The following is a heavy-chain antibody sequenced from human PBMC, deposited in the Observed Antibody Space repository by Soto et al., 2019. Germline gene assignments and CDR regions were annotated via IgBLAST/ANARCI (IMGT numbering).Heavy chain of an antibody. CDR3: ARDRRLSSYSHFDYYYYGMDV. CDR1: GFTFSSYA. CDR2: ISYDGSNK. Sequence: GGSLRLSCAASGFTFSSYAMHWVRQAPGKGLEWVAVISYDGSNKYYADSVKGRFTISRDNSKNTLYLQMNSLRAEDTAVYYCARDRRLSSYSHFDYYYYGMDVWGQGTTVTVSS. D-gene: IGHD6-6*01. J-gene: IGHJ6*02. V-gene: IGHV3-30-3*01.